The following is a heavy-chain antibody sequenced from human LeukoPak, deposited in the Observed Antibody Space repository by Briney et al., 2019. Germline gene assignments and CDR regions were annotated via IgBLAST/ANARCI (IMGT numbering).Heavy chain of an antibody. V-gene: IGHV1-69*02. CDR3: ARSNVYCSSTSCQNYYYYGMDV. Sequence: ASVKVSCKASGGTFSSYTISWVRQAPGQGLEWMGGIIPILGIANYAQKFQGRVTITADKSTSTAYMELSSLRSEDTAVYYCARSNVYCSSTSCQNYYYYGMDVWGQGTSVIVSS. D-gene: IGHD2-2*01. J-gene: IGHJ6*02. CDR1: GGTFSSYT. CDR2: IIPILGIA.